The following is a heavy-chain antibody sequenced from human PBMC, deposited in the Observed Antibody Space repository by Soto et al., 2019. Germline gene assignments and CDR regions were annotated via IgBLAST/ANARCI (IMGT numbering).Heavy chain of an antibody. CDR2: IFYSGST. CDR3: ARLKRGYSYGSIIDF. Sequence: SETLSLTCTVSGDSIRNYYWSWIRQPPRKGLEYIGYIFYSGSTNYNPSLKSRVAISVDASRNQFALKLRSVTAADTATYYCARLKRGYSYGSIIDFWGRGTLVTVSS. D-gene: IGHD5-18*01. V-gene: IGHV4-59*01. CDR1: GDSIRNYY. J-gene: IGHJ4*01.